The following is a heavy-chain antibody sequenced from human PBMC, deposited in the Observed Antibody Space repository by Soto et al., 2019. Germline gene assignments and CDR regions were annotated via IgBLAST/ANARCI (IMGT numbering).Heavy chain of an antibody. D-gene: IGHD2-15*01. CDR3: ARDCSGGSCGDDY. Sequence: EVQLVESGGGLVQPGGSLKISCAASGFTFSAYAMQWVRQAPGKGLEFVSAISTNGGTTYYANSVTGRFTISRDNSKNTLDLQMGSLRADEMAVYYCARDCSGGSCGDDYWGQGTLVTVSS. CDR2: ISTNGGTT. CDR1: GFTFSAYA. V-gene: IGHV3-64*01. J-gene: IGHJ4*02.